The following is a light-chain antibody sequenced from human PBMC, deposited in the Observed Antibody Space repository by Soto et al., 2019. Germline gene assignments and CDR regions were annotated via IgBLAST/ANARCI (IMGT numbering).Light chain of an antibody. CDR1: QSISTY. Sequence: DLQMTQSPSSLSASVGDRVTITCRASQSISTYLSWYQQKPGQAPKVLIYAASRLERGVPSRFSGSASVTDFARTVSSLQPEDFATYYWQQTYDTPFTFGPGTTV. CDR3: QQTYDTPFT. CDR2: AAS. J-gene: IGKJ3*01. V-gene: IGKV1-39*01.